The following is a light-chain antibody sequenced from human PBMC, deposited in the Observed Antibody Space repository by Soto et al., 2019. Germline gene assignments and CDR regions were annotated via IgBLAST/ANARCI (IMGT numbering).Light chain of an antibody. J-gene: IGLJ1*01. V-gene: IGLV2-14*03. CDR1: SSDVGNYNY. CDR3: SSYTSSTTLYV. Sequence: QSVLTQPASVSGSPGQSITISRTGASSDVGNYNYVSWYQQHPGKAPKLIIYDVSNRPSGVSNRFSGSKSGNTASLTISGLQAEDEADYYCSSYTSSTTLYVFGTGTKVTVL. CDR2: DVS.